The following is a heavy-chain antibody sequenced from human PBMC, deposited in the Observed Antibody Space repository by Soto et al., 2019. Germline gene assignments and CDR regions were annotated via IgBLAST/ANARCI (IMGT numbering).Heavy chain of an antibody. D-gene: IGHD3-16*01. CDR2: IYPGDSDT. CDR1: GYRFAGYG. Sequence: GVSLRISWKGAGYRFAGYGSGWVRQMPGKGLEWMGIIYPGDSDTRYSPSFQGQVTISADKSISTAYLQWSSLKASDTAMYYCARHFYDYYYYYYMDVWGKGTTVTVSS. V-gene: IGHV5-51*01. J-gene: IGHJ6*03. CDR3: ARHFYDYYYYYYMDV.